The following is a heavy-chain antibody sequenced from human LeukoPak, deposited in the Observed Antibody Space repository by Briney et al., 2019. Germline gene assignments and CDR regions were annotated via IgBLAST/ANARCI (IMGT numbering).Heavy chain of an antibody. CDR3: ARGTPYSSGWYPPVRFDY. V-gene: IGHV4-59*12. Sequence: TSETLSLTCTVSGGSIRSYYWSWIRQSPGKGLEWIGYIYYSGSSNYSPSLKSRVTISVDTSKNQFSLKLSSVTAADTAVYYCARGTPYSSGWYPPVRFDYWGQGTLVTVSS. CDR1: GGSIRSYY. J-gene: IGHJ4*02. D-gene: IGHD6-19*01. CDR2: IYYSGSS.